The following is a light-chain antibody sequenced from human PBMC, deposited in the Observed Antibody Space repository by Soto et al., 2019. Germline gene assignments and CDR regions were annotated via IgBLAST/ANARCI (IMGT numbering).Light chain of an antibody. CDR3: QQGAKSPLT. Sequence: EIVLTQSPGTLSLSPGESATLSCRASQSVTNNYLAWYQQKPGQAPRLLIADASSRATGIPDRFSGSGSGTEFTLTISRLEPEDFAVYYCQQGAKSPLTFGQVTKVE. CDR1: QSVTNNY. J-gene: IGKJ1*01. V-gene: IGKV3-20*01. CDR2: DAS.